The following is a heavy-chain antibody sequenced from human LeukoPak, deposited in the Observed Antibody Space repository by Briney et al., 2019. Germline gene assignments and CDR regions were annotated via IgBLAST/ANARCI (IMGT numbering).Heavy chain of an antibody. Sequence: SETLSLTCTVSGGSISSSSYYWGWIRQPPGKGLEWIGSIYYSGSTYYNPSLKSRVTISVNTSKNQFSLKLSSVTAADTAVYSCARHRKIEELDYCGQGTLVTVSS. V-gene: IGHV4-39*01. D-gene: IGHD1-26*01. CDR3: ARHRKIEELDY. J-gene: IGHJ4*02. CDR1: GGSISSSSYY. CDR2: IYYSGST.